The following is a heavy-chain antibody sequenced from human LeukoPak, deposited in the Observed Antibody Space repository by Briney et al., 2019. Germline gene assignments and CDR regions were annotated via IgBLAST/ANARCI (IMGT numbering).Heavy chain of an antibody. CDR1: GYTFTSYY. CDR2: IIPIFGTA. Sequence: GASVKVSCKASGYTFTSYYMHWVRQAPGQGLEWMGGIIPIFGTANYAQKFQGRVTITTDESTSTAYMELSSLRSEDTAVYYCARVVYSSDAFDIWGQGTMVTVSS. CDR3: ARVVYSSDAFDI. D-gene: IGHD2-15*01. J-gene: IGHJ3*02. V-gene: IGHV1-69*05.